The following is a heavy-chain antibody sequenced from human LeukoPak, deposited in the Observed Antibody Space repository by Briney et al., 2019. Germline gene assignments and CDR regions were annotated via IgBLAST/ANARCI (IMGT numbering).Heavy chain of an antibody. CDR2: ISSSSSYI. Sequence: GGSLRLSCAASGFTFSSYSMNWVRQAPGKGLEWVSSISSSSSYIYYADSVKGRFTISRDNAKNSLYLQMNSLRAEDTAVYYCARDALVVGSYYSRYFDYWGQGTLVTVSS. CDR3: ARDALVVGSYYSRYFDY. CDR1: GFTFSSYS. V-gene: IGHV3-21*01. D-gene: IGHD1-26*01. J-gene: IGHJ4*02.